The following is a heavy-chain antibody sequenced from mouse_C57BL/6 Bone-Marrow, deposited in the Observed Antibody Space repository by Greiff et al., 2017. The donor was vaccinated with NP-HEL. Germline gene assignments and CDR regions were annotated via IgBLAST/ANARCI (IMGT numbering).Heavy chain of an antibody. D-gene: IGHD2-2*01. CDR2: ISYDGSN. CDR3: ARWLPRGFAY. CDR1: GYSITSGYY. J-gene: IGHJ3*01. Sequence: EVKLQESGPGLVKPSQSLSLTCSVTGYSITSGYYWNWIRQFPGNKLEWMGYISYDGSNNYNPSLKNRISITRDTSKNQFFLKLNSVTTEDTATYYCARWLPRGFAYWGQGTLVTVSA. V-gene: IGHV3-6*01.